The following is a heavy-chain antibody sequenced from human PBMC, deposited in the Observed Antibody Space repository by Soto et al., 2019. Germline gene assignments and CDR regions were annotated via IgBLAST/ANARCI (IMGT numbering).Heavy chain of an antibody. D-gene: IGHD2-15*01. Sequence: QVQLQESGPGLVKPSETLSLTCTVSGDSISPYYWSWIRQPPGKRLEWIGYVSATGNANINHSLTSRATISVDTSKTHFSLRLSAVTASDTAIYYCARHGYCGGGSCDWFDPWGQGTLVTVSS. J-gene: IGHJ5*02. CDR2: VSATGNA. CDR3: ARHGYCGGGSCDWFDP. CDR1: GDSISPYY. V-gene: IGHV4-59*08.